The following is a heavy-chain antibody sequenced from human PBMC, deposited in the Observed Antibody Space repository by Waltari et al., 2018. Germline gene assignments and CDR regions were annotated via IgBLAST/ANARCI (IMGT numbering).Heavy chain of an antibody. D-gene: IGHD6-19*01. CDR3: AKDQGSSGWYFDY. CDR1: GFTFSSDA. J-gene: IGHJ4*02. Sequence: EVQLLESGGGLVQPGGSLRLSCAASGFTFSSDAMSWVRQAPGKGLEWVSVIYSGGSTYYADSVKGRFTISRDNSKNTLYLQMNSLRAEDTAVYYCAKDQGSSGWYFDYWGQGTLVTVSS. V-gene: IGHV3-23*03. CDR2: IYSGGST.